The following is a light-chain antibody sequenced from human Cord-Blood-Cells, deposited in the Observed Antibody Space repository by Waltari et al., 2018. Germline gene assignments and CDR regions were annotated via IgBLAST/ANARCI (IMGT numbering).Light chain of an antibody. J-gene: IGLJ3*02. CDR2: DVS. CDR1: SSDVGGYHY. Sequence: QSALTQPRSVSGPPGQSVTISCTGTSSDVGGYHYVPWYQQHPGKAPKLLIYDVSKRPSGVPDRFSGSKSGNTASLTISGLQAEDEADYYCCSYAGSYTLVFGGGTKLTVL. CDR3: CSYAGSYTLV. V-gene: IGLV2-11*01.